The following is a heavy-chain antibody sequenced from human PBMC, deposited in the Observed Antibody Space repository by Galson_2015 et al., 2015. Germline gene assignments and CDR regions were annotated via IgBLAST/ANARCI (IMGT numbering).Heavy chain of an antibody. CDR2: ISGSGGST. V-gene: IGHV3-23*01. J-gene: IGHJ3*01. CDR3: AKGEVFEL. Sequence: SLRLSCAASGFTFSSYAMNWVRQAPGKGLEWVSGISGSGGSTYYADSVKGRFTISRDNSKNTLYLQMNSLRVEDTAVYYCAKGEVFELWGQGTTVTVSS. CDR1: GFTFSSYA.